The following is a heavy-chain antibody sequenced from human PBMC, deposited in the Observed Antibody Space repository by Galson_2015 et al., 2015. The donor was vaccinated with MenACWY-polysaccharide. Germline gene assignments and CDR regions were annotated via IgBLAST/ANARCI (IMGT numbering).Heavy chain of an antibody. Sequence: SLRLSCAASGFTFTSYAMSWVRQAPGKGLQWVPWIDKSGRNIYYEDSEKGRFTISRDNARNSLYLQMNILRAEDTAVYYCARGHYGLDQWGQGTLVTVSP. CDR1: GFTFTSYA. CDR2: IDKSGRNI. J-gene: IGHJ4*02. V-gene: IGHV3-11*01. D-gene: IGHD4-17*01. CDR3: ARGHYGLDQ.